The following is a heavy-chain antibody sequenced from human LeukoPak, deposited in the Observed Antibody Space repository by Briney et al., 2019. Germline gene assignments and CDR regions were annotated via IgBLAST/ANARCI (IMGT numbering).Heavy chain of an antibody. Sequence: SQTLSLTCVISGDCVSSNSAAWNWIRQSPSRGLEWMGRTYYRSKWYNDYAVSVKSRITINPDTSKNQFSLQLNSVTPEDTAVYYCARDNYPIAGSLDPWGQGTLVTVSS. D-gene: IGHD6-13*01. CDR1: GDCVSSNSAA. J-gene: IGHJ5*02. CDR3: ARDNYPIAGSLDP. CDR2: TYYRSKWYN. V-gene: IGHV6-1*01.